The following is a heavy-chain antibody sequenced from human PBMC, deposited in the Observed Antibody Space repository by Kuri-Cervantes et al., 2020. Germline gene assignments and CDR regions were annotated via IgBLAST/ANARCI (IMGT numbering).Heavy chain of an antibody. D-gene: IGHD3-10*01. CDR3: ARGILRITMVRAYYYGMDV. CDR2: ISGSCGST. J-gene: IGHJ6*02. CDR1: GFPFSSYA. Sequence: LKLSCATSGFPFSSYAMSWVRQAPAKGLEWVPAISGSCGSTYYADAVKGRFTISRDNSKNTLYLQMNSLRAEDTAVYYCARGILRITMVRAYYYGMDVWGQGTTVTVSS. V-gene: IGHV3-23*01.